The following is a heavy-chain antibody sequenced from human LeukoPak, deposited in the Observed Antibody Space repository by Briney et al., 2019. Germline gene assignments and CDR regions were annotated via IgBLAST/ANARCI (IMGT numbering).Heavy chain of an antibody. D-gene: IGHD5-12*01. V-gene: IGHV4-59*12. J-gene: IGHJ4*02. CDR3: ARVGTVGQSGLYYFDY. CDR1: GGSISTYS. CDR2: SHYSGNT. Sequence: SETLSLTCTVSGGSISTYSWNWIRQPPGKGLEWIGYSHYSGNTNYNPSLKSRVTTSVDTSKNQFSLKLSSVTAADTAVYYCARVGTVGQSGLYYFDYWGQGTLVTVSS.